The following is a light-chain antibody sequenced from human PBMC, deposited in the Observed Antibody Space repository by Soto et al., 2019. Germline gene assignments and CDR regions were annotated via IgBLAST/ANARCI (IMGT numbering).Light chain of an antibody. Sequence: EIVLTQSPATLSLSPGERATLSCRASQSVSNFLAWYQQKPGQAPRLLIYDASTRASGIPARFSGSGSGTDFALTISSLEPEDFAVYYCQQRRTWPPLTFGGGTKVEIK. CDR3: QQRRTWPPLT. CDR1: QSVSNF. J-gene: IGKJ4*01. V-gene: IGKV3-11*01. CDR2: DAS.